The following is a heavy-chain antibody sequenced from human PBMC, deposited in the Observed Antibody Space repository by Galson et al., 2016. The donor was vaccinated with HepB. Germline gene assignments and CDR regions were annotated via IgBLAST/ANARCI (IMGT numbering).Heavy chain of an antibody. J-gene: IGHJ6*02. CDR2: IIPMFDTT. CDR3: ARALVRDYDFMTGPILNYGMDV. D-gene: IGHD3-9*01. Sequence: SVKVSCKASGGTFSSYGISWVRQAPGQGLEWMGGIIPMFDTTNYTQKFQGRVTFTADESTGTGYMELRGLTSEDPAVYFCARALVRDYDFMTGPILNYGMDVWGQGTTVTVSS. CDR1: GGTFSSYG. V-gene: IGHV1-69*13.